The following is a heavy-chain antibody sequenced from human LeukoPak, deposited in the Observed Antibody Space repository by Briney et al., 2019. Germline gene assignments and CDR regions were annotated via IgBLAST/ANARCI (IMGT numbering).Heavy chain of an antibody. CDR3: ASGNSGTRYYYYYMDV. D-gene: IGHD4-23*01. CDR2: IIPIFGTA. V-gene: IGHV1-69*13. Sequence: ASVKVSCKASGGTFSSYAISWVRQAPGQGLEWMGGIIPIFGTANYAQKFQGRVTITADESTSTAYMELSSLRSDDTAVYYCASGNSGTRYYYYYMDVWGKGTTVTVSS. CDR1: GGTFSSYA. J-gene: IGHJ6*03.